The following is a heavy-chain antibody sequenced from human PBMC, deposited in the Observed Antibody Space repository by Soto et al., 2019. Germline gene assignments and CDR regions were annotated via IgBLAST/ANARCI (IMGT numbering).Heavy chain of an antibody. D-gene: IGHD6-19*01. J-gene: IGHJ6*02. CDR1: GGTFSSYA. CDR3: ARDREALGWWDV. V-gene: IGHV1-69*13. Sequence: SVKVSCKASGGTFSSYAISWVRQAPGQGLEWMGGIIPIFGTANYAQKFQGRVTITADESTSTAYMELSSLRSEDTAVYYCARDREALGWWDVWGQGTTVTVS. CDR2: IIPIFGTA.